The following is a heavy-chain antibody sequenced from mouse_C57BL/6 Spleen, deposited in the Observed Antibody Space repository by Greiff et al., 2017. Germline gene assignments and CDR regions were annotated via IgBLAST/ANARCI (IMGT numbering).Heavy chain of an antibody. CDR3: TRFLSFDL. Sequence: QVQLQPSGAELVRPGASVTLSCKASGYTFTDYEMHWVKQTPVHGLEWIGAIDPDTGGTAYNQKFKGTAILTADKSSSTAYMELRSLTSEDSAVYYCTRFLSFDLWGKGNTLTVSS. J-gene: IGHJ2*01. CDR1: GYTFTDYE. CDR2: IDPDTGGT. V-gene: IGHV1-15*01.